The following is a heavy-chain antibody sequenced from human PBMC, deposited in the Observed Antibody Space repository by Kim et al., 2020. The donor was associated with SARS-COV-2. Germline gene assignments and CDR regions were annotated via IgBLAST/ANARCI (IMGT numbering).Heavy chain of an antibody. CDR2: INHSGST. CDR1: GGSFSGYY. Sequence: SETLSLTCAVYGGSFSGYYWSWIRQPPGKGLEWIGEINHSGSTNYNPSLKSRVTISVDTSKNQFSLKLSSVTAADTAVYYCARGKTPMGYFDYWGQGTLV. J-gene: IGHJ4*02. CDR3: ARGKTPMGYFDY. V-gene: IGHV4-34*01. D-gene: IGHD1-26*01.